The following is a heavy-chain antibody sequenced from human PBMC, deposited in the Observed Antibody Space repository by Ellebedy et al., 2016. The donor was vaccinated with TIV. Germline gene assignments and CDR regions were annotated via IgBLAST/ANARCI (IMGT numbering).Heavy chain of an antibody. D-gene: IGHD4/OR15-4a*01. Sequence: ASVKVSCKTSGYSFTAYYIHWVRQAPGQGLEWMGWINPDSGGTTFPQKFQGRVTMTRDTSVNTAYMELSRLQSDDTAVYYCARVLRATSGMDVWGQGTTVTVS. V-gene: IGHV1-2*02. CDR3: ARVLRATSGMDV. J-gene: IGHJ6*02. CDR2: INPDSGGT. CDR1: GYSFTAYY.